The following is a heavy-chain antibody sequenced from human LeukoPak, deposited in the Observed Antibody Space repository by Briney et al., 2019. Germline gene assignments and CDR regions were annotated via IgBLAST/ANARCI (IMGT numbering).Heavy chain of an antibody. J-gene: IGHJ4*02. CDR3: ARGGRSTYFDWSPDY. D-gene: IGHD3-9*01. CDR2: ISSSSSYI. V-gene: IGHV3-21*01. CDR1: GFTFSSYS. Sequence: GGSLRLSCAASGFTFSSYSMNWVRQAPGKGLEWVSSISSSSSYIYYADSVKGRFTISRDNARNSLYLQMNSLRAEDTAVYYCARGGRSTYFDWSPDYWGQGTLVTVSS.